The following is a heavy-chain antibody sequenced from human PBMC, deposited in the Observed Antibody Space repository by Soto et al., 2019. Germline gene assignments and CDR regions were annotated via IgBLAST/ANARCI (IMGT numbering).Heavy chain of an antibody. CDR3: AKDQGITMIVVVPDY. CDR2: ISYDGSNK. J-gene: IGHJ4*02. CDR1: GFTFSSYG. V-gene: IGHV3-30*18. D-gene: IGHD3-22*01. Sequence: TGGSLRLSCAASGFTFSSYGMHWVRQAPGKGLEWVAVISYDGSNKYYADSVKGRFTISRDNSKNTLYLQMNSLRAEDTAVYYCAKDQGITMIVVVPDYRGQGTLVTVSS.